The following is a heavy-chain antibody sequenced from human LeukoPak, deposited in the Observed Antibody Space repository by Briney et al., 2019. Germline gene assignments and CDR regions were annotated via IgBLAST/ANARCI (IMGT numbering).Heavy chain of an antibody. V-gene: IGHV1-24*01. D-gene: IGHD3-9*01. J-gene: IGHJ6*03. CDR1: GYTLTELS. CDR3: ARGVLRYFDWLKSYYYYYMDV. CDR2: FDPEDGET. Sequence: ASVKVSCKVSGYTLTELSMHWVRQAPGKGLEWMGGFDPEDGETIYAQKFQGRVTMTRNTSISTAYMELSSLRSEDTAVYYCARGVLRYFDWLKSYYYYYMDVWGKGTTVTISS.